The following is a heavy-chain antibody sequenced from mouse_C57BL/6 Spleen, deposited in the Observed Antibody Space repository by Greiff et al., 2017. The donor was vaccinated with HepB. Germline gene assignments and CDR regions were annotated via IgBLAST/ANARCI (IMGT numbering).Heavy chain of an antibody. CDR2: IDPENGDT. CDR3: TTYYDGSSYGNY. CDR1: GFNIKDDY. Sequence: EVQRVESGAELVRPGASVKLSCTASGFNIKDDYMHWVKQRPEQGLEWIGWIDPENGDTEYASKFQGKATIPADTSSNTAYLQLSSLTSEDTAVYYCTTYYDGSSYGNYWGQGTTLTVSS. V-gene: IGHV14-4*01. D-gene: IGHD1-1*01. J-gene: IGHJ2*01.